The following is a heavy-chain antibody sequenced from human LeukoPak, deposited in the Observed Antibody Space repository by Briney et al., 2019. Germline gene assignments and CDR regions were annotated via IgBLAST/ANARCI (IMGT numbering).Heavy chain of an antibody. J-gene: IGHJ4*02. D-gene: IGHD4-17*01. CDR3: AKDQRGVTTGSYFFDY. CDR1: GFTFSTYA. V-gene: IGHV3-23*01. Sequence: PGGSLRLSCAASGFTFSTYAMSWVRQAPSRGLEWVSAISGSGATTHYADSEQGRFTISRDNSKNTLSLQMNSLRADDTAVYYCAKDQRGVTTGSYFFDYWGQGTLVTVSS. CDR2: ISGSGATT.